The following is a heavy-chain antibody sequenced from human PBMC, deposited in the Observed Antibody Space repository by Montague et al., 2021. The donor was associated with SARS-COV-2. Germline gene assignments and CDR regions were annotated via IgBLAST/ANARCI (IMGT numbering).Heavy chain of an antibody. J-gene: IGHJ6*02. CDR1: GGSLSSFY. CDR3: ARVAGLDVFSVYYYGLGV. Sequence: SETLSLTCSVSGGSLSSFYWSWIRQPPGKGLEYIGYIHYSGSTNFSPSLNSRVSISLDTSKNQFSLNLRSVTTADTAVYYCARVAGLDVFSVYYYGLGVWGQGTTVTVSS. D-gene: IGHD5/OR15-5a*01. CDR2: IHYSGST. V-gene: IGHV4-59*01.